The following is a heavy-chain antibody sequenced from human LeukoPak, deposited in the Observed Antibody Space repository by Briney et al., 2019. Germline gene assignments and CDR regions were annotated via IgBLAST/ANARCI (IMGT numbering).Heavy chain of an antibody. J-gene: IGHJ4*02. Sequence: GRSLRLSCAASGFTFSSYAMRWVRQAPGKGLEWVAVISYDGSNKYYADSVKGRFTISRDNSKNTLYLQMNSLRAEDTAVYYCARDFSAAAGDDYWGQGTLVTVSS. CDR1: GFTFSSYA. V-gene: IGHV3-30*01. CDR3: ARDFSAAAGDDY. CDR2: ISYDGSNK. D-gene: IGHD6-13*01.